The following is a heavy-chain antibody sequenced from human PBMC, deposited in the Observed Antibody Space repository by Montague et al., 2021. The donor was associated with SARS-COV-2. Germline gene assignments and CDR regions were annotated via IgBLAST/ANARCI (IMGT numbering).Heavy chain of an antibody. CDR2: IYYSEST. V-gene: IGHV4-31*03. D-gene: IGHD2-2*01. J-gene: IGHJ3*02. CDR3: ARVTAGPAAIVMGFPRPIDAFDI. CDR1: GGSISSGGYY. Sequence: TLSLTCTVSGGSISSGGYYWSWIRQHPGKGLEWIGYIYYSESTYYNPSRQSRVTISVDKSKNQFSLKLSSVTAADTAVYYCARVTAGPAAIVMGFPRPIDAFDIWGQGTMVTVSS.